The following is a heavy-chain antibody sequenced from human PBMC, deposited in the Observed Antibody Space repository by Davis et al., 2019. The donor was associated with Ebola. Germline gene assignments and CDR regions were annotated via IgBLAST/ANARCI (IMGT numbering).Heavy chain of an antibody. CDR2: YYYTGTT. CDR3: ARDSGYSYGWGFDY. CDR1: GGFVSSGGYS. Sequence: MPSETLSLTCGVSGGFVSSGGYSWSWIRQPPGKGLEWIGHYYYTGTTHYNPSLKSRVTISVDTSKNQFSLKLSSVTAADTAVYYCARDSGYSYGWGFDYWGQGSLVTVAS. D-gene: IGHD5-18*01. V-gene: IGHV4-30-4*07. J-gene: IGHJ4*02.